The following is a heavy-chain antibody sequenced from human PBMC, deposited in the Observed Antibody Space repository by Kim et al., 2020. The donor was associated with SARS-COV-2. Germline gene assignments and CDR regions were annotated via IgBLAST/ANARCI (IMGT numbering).Heavy chain of an antibody. CDR3: VPGRGSGIFMDV. V-gene: IGHV1-3*01. Sequence: ASVKVSCKASGYTFTSYAMHWVRQAPGQRLEWMGWINAGNGNTKYSQKFQGRVTITRDTSASTAYMELSSLRSEDTAVYYCVPGRGSGIFMDVWGQGTTVTVSS. J-gene: IGHJ6*02. D-gene: IGHD3-10*01. CDR1: GYTFTSYA. CDR2: INAGNGNT.